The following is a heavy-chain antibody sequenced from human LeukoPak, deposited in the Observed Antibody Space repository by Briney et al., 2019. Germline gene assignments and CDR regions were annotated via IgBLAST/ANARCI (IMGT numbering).Heavy chain of an antibody. D-gene: IGHD3-22*01. CDR2: IIPIFGTA. CDR1: GGTFSSYA. Sequence: SVKVSCKASGGTFSSYAISWVRQAPGQGLEWMGGIIPIFGTANYAQKFQGRVTITADKSTSTAYMELSSLRSEDTAVYYCARGYDSSGYFSYWGQGTLVTVSS. V-gene: IGHV1-69*06. CDR3: ARGYDSSGYFSY. J-gene: IGHJ4*02.